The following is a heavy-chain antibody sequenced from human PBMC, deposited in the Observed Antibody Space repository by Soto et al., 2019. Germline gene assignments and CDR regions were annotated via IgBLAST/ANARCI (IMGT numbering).Heavy chain of an antibody. Sequence: EASVKVSCKASGGTFSSYAISWVRQAPGQGLEWMGGIIPIFGTANYAQKFQGRVTITADKSTSTAYMELSSLRSEDTAVYYCAGITMVRGVLRDYYYGMDVWGQGTTVTVSS. J-gene: IGHJ6*02. D-gene: IGHD3-10*01. CDR2: IIPIFGTA. V-gene: IGHV1-69*06. CDR1: GGTFSSYA. CDR3: AGITMVRGVLRDYYYGMDV.